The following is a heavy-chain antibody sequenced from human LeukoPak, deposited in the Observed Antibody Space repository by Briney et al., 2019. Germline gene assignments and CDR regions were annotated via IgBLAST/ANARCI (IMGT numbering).Heavy chain of an antibody. CDR2: ISSSSSYI. CDR3: ARLEGSGKLGWFDP. D-gene: IGHD3-10*01. V-gene: IGHV3-21*01. J-gene: IGHJ5*02. CDR1: GVTFSSYS. Sequence: PGGSLRLSCAASGVTFSSYSMSWVRQAPGKGLEWVSSISSSSSYIYYADSVKGRFTISRDNAKNSLYLQMNSLRAEDTAVYYCARLEGSGKLGWFDPWGQGTLVTVSS.